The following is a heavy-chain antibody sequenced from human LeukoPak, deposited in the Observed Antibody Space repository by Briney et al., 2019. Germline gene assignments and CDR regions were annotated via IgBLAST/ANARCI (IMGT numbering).Heavy chain of an antibody. CDR3: TGHYDILTGYYY. J-gene: IGHJ4*02. CDR2: ISTSITYI. D-gene: IGHD3-9*01. Sequence: GGSLRLSCAASGLSFTNYNINWVRQAPGKGLEWVSSISTSITYIHYADSVKGRSTISRDNAKKSVFLQMESLRAEDTAVYYCTGHYDILTGYYYWSQGTLVTVSS. V-gene: IGHV3-21*01. CDR1: GLSFTNYN.